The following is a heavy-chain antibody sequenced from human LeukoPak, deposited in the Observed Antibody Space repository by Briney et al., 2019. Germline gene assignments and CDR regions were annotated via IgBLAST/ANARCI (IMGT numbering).Heavy chain of an antibody. CDR2: MYLSGTT. J-gene: IGHJ4*02. D-gene: IGHD3-22*01. Sequence: SGTLSLTCTVSGDSINSLDLWSWVRQPPGKGLEWIGEMYLSGTTHSDPSVKSRVTISIDKSKNQFFLNLSSVTAADTAVYYCAGLVGRYSSGLYYYYFDYWGQGTLVTVSS. V-gene: IGHV4-4*02. CDR1: GDSINSLDL. CDR3: AGLVGRYSSGLYYYYFDY.